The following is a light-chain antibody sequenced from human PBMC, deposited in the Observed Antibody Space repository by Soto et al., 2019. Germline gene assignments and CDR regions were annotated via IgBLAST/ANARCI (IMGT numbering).Light chain of an antibody. Sequence: EVVLTQSAGTLSLSPGERATLSCRASQSVGSTYLAWYQQKPGQAPRLLIYDASSRATGIPDRFSGSGSGTDFTLTISRLEPEDFAVYYCQQYGSSPSTFGPGTKVDIK. J-gene: IGKJ3*01. CDR1: QSVGSTY. V-gene: IGKV3-20*01. CDR2: DAS. CDR3: QQYGSSPST.